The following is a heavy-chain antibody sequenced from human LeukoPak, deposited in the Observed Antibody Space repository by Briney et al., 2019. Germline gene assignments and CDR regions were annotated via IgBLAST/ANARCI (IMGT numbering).Heavy chain of an antibody. CDR1: GFTVSSNY. D-gene: IGHD3-22*01. CDR3: TRDYYDSSGLPFDY. Sequence: PGGSLRLXCAASGFTVSSNYMSWVRQAPGKGLEWVSVIYSGGSTYYADSVKGRFTISRDNAKNSLYLQMNSLRAEDTALYYCTRDYYDSSGLPFDYWGQGTLVTVSS. CDR2: IYSGGST. V-gene: IGHV3-53*01. J-gene: IGHJ4*02.